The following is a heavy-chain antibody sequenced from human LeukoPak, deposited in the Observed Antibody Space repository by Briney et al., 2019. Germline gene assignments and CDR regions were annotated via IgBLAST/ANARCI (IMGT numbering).Heavy chain of an antibody. D-gene: IGHD2-15*01. Sequence: GGSLRLTCAASGFTFSSYSMNWVRQAPGKGLEWVSYISSSSSTIYYADSVKGRFTISRDNSKNTLYLQMNSLRAEDTAVYYCARDGSGGSFDAFDIWGQGTMVTVSS. J-gene: IGHJ3*02. CDR1: GFTFSSYS. V-gene: IGHV3-48*01. CDR3: ARDGSGGSFDAFDI. CDR2: ISSSSSTI.